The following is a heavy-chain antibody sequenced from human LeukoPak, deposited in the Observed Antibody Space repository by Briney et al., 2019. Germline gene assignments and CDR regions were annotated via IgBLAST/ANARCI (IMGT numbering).Heavy chain of an antibody. Sequence: PSQTLSLTCAISGDSVSSNSAAWNWIRQSPSRGLEWLGRTYYRSKWYNDYAVSVKSRITINPDTSKNQFSLQLNSVTPEDTAVYYCAREELSRCITMVREYYYYYYMDVWGKGTTVTISS. CDR3: AREELSRCITMVREYYYYYYMDV. V-gene: IGHV6-1*01. CDR2: TYYRSKWYN. J-gene: IGHJ6*03. D-gene: IGHD3-10*01. CDR1: GDSVSSNSAA.